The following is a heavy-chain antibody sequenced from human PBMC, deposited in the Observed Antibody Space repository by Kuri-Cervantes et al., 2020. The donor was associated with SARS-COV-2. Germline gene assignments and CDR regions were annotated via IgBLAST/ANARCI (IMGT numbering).Heavy chain of an antibody. CDR1: GYTFTSYD. Sequence: ASVKVSCKASGYTFTSYDINWVRQATGQGLEWMGWMNPNSGNTGYAQKFQGRVTITRNTSISTAYMELSRLRSDDTAVYYCARPMYSGSYYGRWGTFDYWGQGTLVTVSS. D-gene: IGHD1-26*01. J-gene: IGHJ4*02. CDR2: MNPNSGNT. CDR3: ARPMYSGSYYGRWGTFDY. V-gene: IGHV1-8*03.